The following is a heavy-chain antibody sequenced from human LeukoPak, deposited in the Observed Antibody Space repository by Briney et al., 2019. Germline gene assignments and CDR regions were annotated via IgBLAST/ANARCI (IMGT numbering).Heavy chain of an antibody. V-gene: IGHV5-51*01. CDR3: ARRTDDGRYCSSTSCYSHYYFDY. Sequence: RGEAPKIFCNGAGYSFTSYCIVWVRQLPAKSLEWRGSIYPGDSDTRYSPSFQGQVTISADESISTAYLQWSSLKASDTAMYYCARRTDDGRYCSSTSCYSHYYFDYWGQGTLVTVSS. D-gene: IGHD2-2*01. J-gene: IGHJ4*02. CDR2: IYPGDSDT. CDR1: GYSFTSYC.